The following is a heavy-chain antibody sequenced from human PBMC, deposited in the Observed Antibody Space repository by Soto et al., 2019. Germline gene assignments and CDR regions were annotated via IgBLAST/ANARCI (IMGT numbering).Heavy chain of an antibody. D-gene: IGHD2-2*01. CDR2: IIPIFGTA. Sequence: QVQLVQSGAEVKKPGSSVKVSCKASGGTFSSYAISWVRQAPGQGLEWMGGIIPIFGTANYAQKFQGRVTITADESTSTAYMELSSLRADDTAVYYCARGELGYCSSTSCSNSVYYYGMDVWGQGTTVTVS. CDR3: ARGELGYCSSTSCSNSVYYYGMDV. V-gene: IGHV1-69*01. CDR1: GGTFSSYA. J-gene: IGHJ6*02.